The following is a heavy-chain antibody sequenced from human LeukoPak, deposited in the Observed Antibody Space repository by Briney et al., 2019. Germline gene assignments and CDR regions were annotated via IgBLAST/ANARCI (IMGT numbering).Heavy chain of an antibody. V-gene: IGHV4-39*01. J-gene: IGHJ4*02. CDR2: IYYSGST. CDR3: ARHDYYYGSGSSSPFDS. D-gene: IGHD3-10*01. Sequence: SETLSLTCAVYGGSFSDYYWAWIRQPPGKGVEWIGSIYYSGSTYYNPSLKSRVTISVDTSKNQFSLKLSSVTAADTAVYYCARHDYYYGSGSSSPFDSWGQGTLVTVSS. CDR1: GGSFSDYY.